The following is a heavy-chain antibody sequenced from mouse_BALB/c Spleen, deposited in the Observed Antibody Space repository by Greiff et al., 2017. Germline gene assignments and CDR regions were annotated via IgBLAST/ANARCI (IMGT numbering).Heavy chain of an antibody. CDR3: AREDMFTTGSYWYLDV. CDR2: ISNGGGST. CDR1: GFTFSSYT. J-gene: IGHJ1*01. V-gene: IGHV5-12-2*01. Sequence: EVMLVESGGGLVQPGGSLKLSCAASGFTFSSYTMSWVRQTPGKRLEWVAYISNGGGSTYYPDTVKGRFTISRDNAKNTLYLQMSSLKSEDTAMYYCAREDMFTTGSYWYLDVWGEGTTVTVSS. D-gene: IGHD2-2*01.